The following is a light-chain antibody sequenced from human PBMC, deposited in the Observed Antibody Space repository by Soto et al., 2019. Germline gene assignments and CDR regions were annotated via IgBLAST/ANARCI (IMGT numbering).Light chain of an antibody. CDR2: KVS. Sequence: SQAPQYRPVTLGQPASIYCRSNRSLVQSDGIAYFSWFQQRPGRSPRRLIYKVSNRDSGVPARFSVSGSGTDFALKSSRGVAEDVGVYYFMHATHWPSTFGQGTRLEIK. CDR1: RSLVQSDGIAY. CDR3: MHATHWPST. J-gene: IGKJ5*01. V-gene: IGKV2-30*02.